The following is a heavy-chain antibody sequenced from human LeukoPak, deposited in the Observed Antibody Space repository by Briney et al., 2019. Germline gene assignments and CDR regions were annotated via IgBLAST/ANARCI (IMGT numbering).Heavy chain of an antibody. D-gene: IGHD3-22*01. Sequence: GGSLRLSCAASGFTFSSHTMIWVRQAPGKGLEWVSFITSSSNYIYYADSVKGRFTVSRDNAKNSLYLQMNSLRAEDTAVYYCARDFGSYYSDCSGYDSWGQGTLVTVSS. CDR3: ARDFGSYYSDCSGYDS. CDR1: GFTFSSHT. CDR2: ITSSSNYI. V-gene: IGHV3-21*01. J-gene: IGHJ5*02.